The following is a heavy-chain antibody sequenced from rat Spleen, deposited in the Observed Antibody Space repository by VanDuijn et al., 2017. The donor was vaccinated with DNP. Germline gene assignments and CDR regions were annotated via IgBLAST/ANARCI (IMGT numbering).Heavy chain of an antibody. CDR3: VRWDYGIYGFDY. CDR2: ISYDGSST. V-gene: IGHV5S10*01. D-gene: IGHD1-11*01. Sequence: EVQLVESGGGLVQPGRSLRLSCAASGFTFSGYNMAWVRQAPKKGLEWVATISYDGSSTYYRDSVKGRFTFSSDDAENTLYLQMYSLRSEDMATYYCVRWDYGIYGFDYWGQGVMVTVSS. J-gene: IGHJ2*01. CDR1: GFTFSGYN.